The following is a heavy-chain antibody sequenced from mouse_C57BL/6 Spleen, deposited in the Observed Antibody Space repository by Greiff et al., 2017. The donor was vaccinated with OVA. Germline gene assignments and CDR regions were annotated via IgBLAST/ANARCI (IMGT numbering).Heavy chain of an antibody. D-gene: IGHD1-1*01. Sequence: EVKLVESGGGLVKPGGSLKLSCAASGFTFSDYGMHWVRQAPEKGLEWVAYISSGSSTIYYADTVKGRFTISRDNAKNTLFLQMTSLRSEDTAMYYCARALLLRYYFDYWGQGTTLTVFS. CDR2: ISSGSSTI. CDR3: ARALLLRYYFDY. CDR1: GFTFSDYG. V-gene: IGHV5-17*01. J-gene: IGHJ2*01.